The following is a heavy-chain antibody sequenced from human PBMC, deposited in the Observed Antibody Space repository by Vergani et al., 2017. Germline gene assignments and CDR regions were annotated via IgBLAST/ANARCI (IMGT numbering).Heavy chain of an antibody. CDR3: ARSGYCAHGVCYMTYYYYMDV. CDR1: GFTLSSHA. J-gene: IGHJ6*03. V-gene: IGHV3-33*01. Sequence: QVQLEESGGGVVQPGRSLRLSCAGSGFTLSSHAMHWVRQAPGKGLEWVAFIWYDGSKEYYADSVKGRFTISRDNSNNTLYLQMNNLRAADTAVYYCARSGYCAHGVCYMTYYYYMDVWGKGTAVTVSS. CDR2: IWYDGSKE. D-gene: IGHD2-8*01.